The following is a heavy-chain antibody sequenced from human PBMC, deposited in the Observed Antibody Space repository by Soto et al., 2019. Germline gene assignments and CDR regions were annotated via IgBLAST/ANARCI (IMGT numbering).Heavy chain of an antibody. Sequence: PWGSLRLSWAVSGFNFSSYAMSWVRQTKGKGLEWVSAISGSGGSTYYADSVKGRFTISRDNSKNTLHLQMNSLTAADPAVYNCAKARTVNGKIPLYFDYRGQRTLVTVSS. V-gene: IGHV3-23*01. CDR1: GFNFSSYA. J-gene: IGHJ4*02. CDR3: AKARTVNGKIPLYFDY. D-gene: IGHD2-2*02. CDR2: ISGSGGST.